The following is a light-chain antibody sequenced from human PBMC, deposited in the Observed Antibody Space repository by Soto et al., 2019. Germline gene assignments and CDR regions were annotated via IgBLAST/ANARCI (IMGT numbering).Light chain of an antibody. CDR3: QQANSFPLT. V-gene: IGKV1-12*01. J-gene: IGKJ4*01. Sequence: IQMTHAPSTLSASVVDRVTITFRASHNIERWMAWYQQKPGKAPSLLIFDAYTLHSGVQSRFSGSGSGTDFTLTISSLQPDDFATYYCQQANSFPLTCGGGTTGDIK. CDR2: DAY. CDR1: HNIERW.